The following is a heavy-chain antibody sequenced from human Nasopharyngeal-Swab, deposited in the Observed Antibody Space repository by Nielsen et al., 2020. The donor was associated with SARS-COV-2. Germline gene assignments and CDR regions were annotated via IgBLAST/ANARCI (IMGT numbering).Heavy chain of an antibody. J-gene: IGHJ4*02. D-gene: IGHD6-13*01. V-gene: IGHV4-61*02. CDR3: ARVRSSSSY. CDR2: IYTSGST. CDR1: GGSISSGSYY. Sequence: SETLSLTCTVSGGSISSGSYYWSWIRQPAGKGLEWIGRIYTSGSTNYNPSLKSRVTISVDTSKNQFSLKLSSVTAADTAVYYCARVRSSSSYWGQGTLVTVSS.